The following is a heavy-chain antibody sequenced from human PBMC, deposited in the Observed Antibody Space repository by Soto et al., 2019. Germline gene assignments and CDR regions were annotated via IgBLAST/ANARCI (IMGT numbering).Heavy chain of an antibody. CDR3: AKDPHCVRPPWCANSSHPLDP. Sequence: GGSLRLSCACSGLTSTLTPLRCVRQPPGTGLDWVTTISGTASRTYYVDSVKVRSFSSKDNSKNTLYLQMRSLRGDDTAVYYCAKDPHCVRPPWCANSSHPLDPWAQGTLVTVAS. J-gene: IGHJ5*02. D-gene: IGHD2-21*01. V-gene: IGHV3-23*01. CDR1: GLTSTLTP. CDR2: ISGTASRT.